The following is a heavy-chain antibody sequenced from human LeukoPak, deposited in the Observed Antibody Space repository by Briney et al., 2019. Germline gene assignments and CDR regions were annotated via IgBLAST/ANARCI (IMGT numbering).Heavy chain of an antibody. CDR2: INHSGST. Sequence: SETLSLTCAVYGGSFSGYYWSWIRQPPGKGLEWIGEINHSGSTNYNPSLKSRVTISVDTSKNQFSLKLSSVTAADTAVYYCARARPGVWSLDYWGQGTLVTVSS. V-gene: IGHV4-34*01. D-gene: IGHD3-22*01. J-gene: IGHJ4*02. CDR1: GGSFSGYY. CDR3: ARARPGVWSLDY.